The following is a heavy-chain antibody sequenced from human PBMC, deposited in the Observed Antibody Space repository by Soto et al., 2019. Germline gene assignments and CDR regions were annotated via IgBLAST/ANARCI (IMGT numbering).Heavy chain of an antibody. Sequence: EVQLVESGGGVVPPGGSLRVSCSGFTRSSNSINWVRQAPGKTLEWVSIFYSSGSTFYSDSVHGRFTISRDISKSTLDLQMDSLRVDGTAVYYCATTPYDHDAFDNWGQGTGVTVSS. CDR3: ATTPYDHDAFDN. CDR2: FYSSGST. CDR1: GFTRSSNS. J-gene: IGHJ3*02. D-gene: IGHD5-12*01. V-gene: IGHV3-66*01.